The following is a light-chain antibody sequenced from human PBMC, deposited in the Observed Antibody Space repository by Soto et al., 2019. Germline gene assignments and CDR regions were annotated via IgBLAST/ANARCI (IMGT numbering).Light chain of an antibody. CDR2: DAS. V-gene: IGKV1-33*01. CDR3: QQNDNFPWT. J-gene: IGKJ1*01. CDR1: QDISKY. Sequence: DTQLTQSPSSLSAFAGDGVTITCQASQDISKYLHWYQQKPGKAPKLLIYDASNLETGVPARFSGSGSGTDFTFTISSLQPEDIATYYCQQNDNFPWTFGQGTKVDIK.